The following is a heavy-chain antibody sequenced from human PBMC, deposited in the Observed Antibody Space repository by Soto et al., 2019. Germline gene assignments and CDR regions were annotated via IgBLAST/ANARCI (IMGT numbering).Heavy chain of an antibody. V-gene: IGHV3-53*01. CDR1: RFTVGSSY. D-gene: IGHD2-2*01. CDR3: TRDLMDVVPPADDLFDP. J-gene: IGHJ5*02. Sequence: GGSLRLSCAASRFTVGSSYLSWVRQTPGKGLEWVSVIYTGDTPYYADSVKGRFTISRDNSKNTLYLQMNSLRVEDTAVYYCTRDLMDVVPPADDLFDPWGQGILVTVS. CDR2: IYTGDTP.